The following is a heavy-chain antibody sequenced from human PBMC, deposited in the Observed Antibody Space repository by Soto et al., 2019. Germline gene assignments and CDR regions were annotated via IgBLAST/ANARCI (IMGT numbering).Heavy chain of an antibody. CDR2: MNPNSDNT. CDR3: ARERGGGYFDY. D-gene: IGHD3-16*01. Sequence: QVQLVQSGAEVKKPGASVKVSCKASGYTFTSYDINLVRQATGQGLEWMGWMNPNSDNTGYAQKFQGRLTMTRNTSISTAYMELSSLRSEDPAVYYCARERGGGYFDYWGQGILVTVSS. CDR1: GYTFTSYD. V-gene: IGHV1-8*01. J-gene: IGHJ4*02.